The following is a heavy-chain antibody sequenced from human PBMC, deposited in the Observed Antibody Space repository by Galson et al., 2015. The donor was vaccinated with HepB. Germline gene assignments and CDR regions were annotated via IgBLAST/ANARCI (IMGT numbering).Heavy chain of an antibody. CDR2: ISYSGTT. V-gene: IGHV4-59*01. Sequence: LSLTCTVSGGSISSYYWSWIRQPPGKGLEWIGYISYSGTTNYNPSLKSRVTISVDTSEKQFSLRLTSVTAADTAVYYCARVLQDRYHYGMDVWGRGTTVTVSS. CDR3: ARVLQDRYHYGMDV. CDR1: GGSISSYY. J-gene: IGHJ6*02. D-gene: IGHD2/OR15-2a*01.